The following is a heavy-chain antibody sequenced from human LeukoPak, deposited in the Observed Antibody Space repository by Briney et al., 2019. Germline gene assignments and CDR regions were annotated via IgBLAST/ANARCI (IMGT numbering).Heavy chain of an antibody. V-gene: IGHV1-2*02. CDR3: ARELNYFDF. J-gene: IGHJ4*02. CDR2: INPNNGGT. Sequence: ASVKVSCKASGYIFTGYYFHWVRQAPGQGLEWMGWINPNNGGTNYAQKFQGRVTMTRDTSITTTYMELSRPISDDTAIYYCARELNYFDFWGQGTLLTVSS. CDR1: GYIFTGYY.